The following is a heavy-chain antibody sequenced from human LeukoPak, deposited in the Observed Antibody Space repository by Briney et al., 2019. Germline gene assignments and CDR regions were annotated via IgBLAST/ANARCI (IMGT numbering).Heavy chain of an antibody. D-gene: IGHD3-10*01. CDR2: ISTSYGNT. CDR1: GYTVSSYG. J-gene: IGHJ4*02. CDR3: ERAGLLWFGESIDY. V-gene: IGHV1-18*01. Sequence: ASVKVSCQASGYTVSSYGITWVRRAAGHGLEGMGWISTSYGNTNYAQKLQGRVTMTTDTSTSTAYMELRSLRSDDTALYYCERAGLLWFGESIDYWGQGTLVTVSS.